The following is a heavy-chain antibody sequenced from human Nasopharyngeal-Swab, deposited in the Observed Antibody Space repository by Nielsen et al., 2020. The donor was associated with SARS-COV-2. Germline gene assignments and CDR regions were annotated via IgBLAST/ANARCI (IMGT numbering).Heavy chain of an antibody. CDR1: GGSISSYY. CDR3: ARRGLGYCSGGSCSNAFDI. D-gene: IGHD2-15*01. J-gene: IGHJ3*02. V-gene: IGHV4-59*08. Sequence: GSLRLSCTVSGGSISSYYWSWIRQPPGKGLEWIGYIYYSGSTNYNPSLKSRVTISVDTSKNQFSLKLSSVTAADTAVYYCARRGLGYCSGGSCSNAFDIWGQGTMVTVSS. CDR2: IYYSGST.